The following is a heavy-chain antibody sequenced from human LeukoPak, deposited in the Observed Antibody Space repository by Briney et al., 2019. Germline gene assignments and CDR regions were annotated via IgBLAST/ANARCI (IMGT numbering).Heavy chain of an antibody. CDR3: AGGPLGSDLYYFDY. D-gene: IGHD3-16*01. V-gene: IGHV3-48*02. J-gene: IGHJ4*02. Sequence: GGSLRLSCAASGFTFSSYSMNWVRQAPGKGLEWVSYISSSSSTIYYADSVKGRFTISRDNAKNSLYLQMNSLRDEDTAVYYCAGGPLGSDLYYFDYWGQGTLVTVSS. CDR2: ISSSSSTI. CDR1: GFTFSSYS.